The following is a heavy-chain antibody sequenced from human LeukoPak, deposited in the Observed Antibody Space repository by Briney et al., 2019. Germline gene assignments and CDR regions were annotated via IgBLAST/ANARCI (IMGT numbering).Heavy chain of an antibody. V-gene: IGHV3-30*18. CDR3: AKSKELDFDY. CDR1: GFTFSDYY. Sequence: GGSLRLSCAASGFTFSDYYMSWIRQAPGKGLEWVAVISYDGSNKYYADSVKGRFTISRDNSKNTLYLQMNSLRAEDTAVYYCAKSKELDFDYWGQGTLVTVSS. CDR2: ISYDGSNK. D-gene: IGHD1-26*01. J-gene: IGHJ4*02.